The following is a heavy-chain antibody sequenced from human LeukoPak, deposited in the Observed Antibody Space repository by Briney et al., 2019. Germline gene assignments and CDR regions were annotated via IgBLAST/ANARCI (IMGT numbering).Heavy chain of an antibody. CDR2: IRYDGSNK. CDR3: AKGTGDTAYYFDF. CDR1: GFTFSNYG. Sequence: GGSLRLSCAASGFTFSNYGMHWVRQAPGKGLEWVAFIRYDGSNKYYADSVKGRFTISRDNSKNTLYLQMSGLRAEDTAIYYCAKGTGDTAYYFDFWGQGVLVTVSS. V-gene: IGHV3-30*02. J-gene: IGHJ4*02. D-gene: IGHD7-27*01.